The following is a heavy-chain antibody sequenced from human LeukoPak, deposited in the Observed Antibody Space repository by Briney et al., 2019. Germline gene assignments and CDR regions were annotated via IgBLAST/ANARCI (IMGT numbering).Heavy chain of an antibody. CDR2: INHSGST. D-gene: IGHD5-24*01. J-gene: IGHJ3*02. CDR3: ARDGYNAFDI. V-gene: IGHV4-34*01. CDR1: GGSFSGYY. Sequence: SETLSLTCAVYGGSFSGYYWSWIRQPPGKGLEWIGEINHSGSTNYNPSLKSRVTISVDTSKNQFSLKLSSVTAADTAVYYCARDGYNAFDIWGQGTTVTVSS.